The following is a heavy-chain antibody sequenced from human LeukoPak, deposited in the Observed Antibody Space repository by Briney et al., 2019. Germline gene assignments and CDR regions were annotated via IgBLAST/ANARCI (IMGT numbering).Heavy chain of an antibody. Sequence: GGSLRLSCAASGFTFSSYWMSWVRQAPGKGLEWVANIKQDGSEKYYLDSVKGRFTISRDNAKNSLYLQMNSLRAEDTAVYYCAVPSGSYYGGDAFDIWGQGTMVTVSS. CDR1: GFTFSSYW. D-gene: IGHD1-26*01. CDR2: IKQDGSEK. CDR3: AVPSGSYYGGDAFDI. V-gene: IGHV3-7*01. J-gene: IGHJ3*02.